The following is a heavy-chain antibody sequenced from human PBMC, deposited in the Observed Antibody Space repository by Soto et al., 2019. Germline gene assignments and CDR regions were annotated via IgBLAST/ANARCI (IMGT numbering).Heavy chain of an antibody. J-gene: IGHJ6*03. CDR3: ARGTGDDYGGSGYYYYMDV. V-gene: IGHV1-8*01. Sequence: ASVKVSCKASGYTFTIYYINWVRQATGQGLEWMGWMNPNSGNTGYAQKFQGRVTMTRNTSISTAYMELSSLRSEDTAVYYCARGTGDDYGGSGYYYYMDVWGKGTTVTVSS. CDR2: MNPNSGNT. CDR1: GYTFTIYY. D-gene: IGHD4-17*01.